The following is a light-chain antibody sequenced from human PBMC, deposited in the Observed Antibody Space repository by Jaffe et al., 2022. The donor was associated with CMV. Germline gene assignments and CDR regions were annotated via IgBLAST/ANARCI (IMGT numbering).Light chain of an antibody. J-gene: IGLJ1*01. CDR1: ALPKQY. V-gene: IGLV3-25*03. CDR3: LSADSSGTYQV. Sequence: SYELTQPPSVSVSPGQTARITCSGDALPKQYAYWYQQKPGQAPVLVIYKDSERPSGIPERFSGSSSGTTVTLTISGVQAEDEADYYCLSADSSGTYQVFGTGTKVTVL. CDR2: KDS.